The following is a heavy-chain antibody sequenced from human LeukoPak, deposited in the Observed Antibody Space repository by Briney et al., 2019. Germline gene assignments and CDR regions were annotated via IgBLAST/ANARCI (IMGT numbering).Heavy chain of an antibody. V-gene: IGHV3-30-3*01. D-gene: IGHD1-7*01. Sequence: GGSLRLSCAASGFTFSSYAMHWVRQAPGKGLEWVAVISYDGSNKYYADSVRGRFTISRDNSKNTLYLQMNSLRAEDTAVYYCARSPYNWNYHFDYWGQGTLVTVSS. CDR3: ARSPYNWNYHFDY. J-gene: IGHJ4*02. CDR1: GFTFSSYA. CDR2: ISYDGSNK.